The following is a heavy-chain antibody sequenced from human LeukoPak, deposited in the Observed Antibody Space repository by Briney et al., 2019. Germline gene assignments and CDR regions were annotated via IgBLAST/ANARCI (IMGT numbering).Heavy chain of an antibody. J-gene: IGHJ3*02. Sequence: GGSLRLSCAASGFTFSSYGIHWVRQAPGKGLEWVAFIRYDGSNEYYADSVKGRFTISRDNSKNTLYLQMNSLRAEDTAVYYCARGRWYCSGGSCFTDAFDIWGQGTMVTVSS. D-gene: IGHD2-15*01. CDR1: GFTFSSYG. V-gene: IGHV3-30*02. CDR3: ARGRWYCSGGSCFTDAFDI. CDR2: IRYDGSNE.